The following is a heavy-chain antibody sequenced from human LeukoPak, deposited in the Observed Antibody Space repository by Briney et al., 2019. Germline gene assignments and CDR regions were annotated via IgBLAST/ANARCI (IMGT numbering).Heavy chain of an antibody. CDR2: IIPIFGTA. V-gene: IGHV1-69*01. CDR3: ARDVRYSYGYIYYFDY. D-gene: IGHD5-18*01. J-gene: IGHJ4*02. Sequence: AVKVSCKASGGTFSSYAISWVRQAPGQGLEWMGGIIPIFGTANYAQKFQGRVTITADESTSTAYMELSSLRSEDTAVYYCARDVRYSYGYIYYFDYWGQGTLVTVSS. CDR1: GGTFSSYA.